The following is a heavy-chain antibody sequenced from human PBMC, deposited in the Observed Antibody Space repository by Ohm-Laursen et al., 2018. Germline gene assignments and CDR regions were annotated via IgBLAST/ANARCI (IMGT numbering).Heavy chain of an antibody. J-gene: IGHJ6*02. V-gene: IGHV1-8*01. D-gene: IGHD6-13*01. CDR1: GYTFTSYD. Sequence: DSVKVSCKASGYTFTSYDINWVRQATGQGLEWMGWMNPNSGNTGYAQKFQGRVTMTRNTSISTAYMELGSLRSEDTAVYYCARDSSLIADYYYGMDVWGQGTTVTVSS. CDR2: MNPNSGNT. CDR3: ARDSSLIADYYYGMDV.